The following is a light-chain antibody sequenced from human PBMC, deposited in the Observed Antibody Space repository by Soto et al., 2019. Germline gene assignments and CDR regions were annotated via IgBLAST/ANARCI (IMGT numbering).Light chain of an antibody. V-gene: IGLV2-11*01. CDR2: DVT. CDR3: SSHAGTYTLI. J-gene: IGLJ2*01. CDR1: SSDVGGYNF. Sequence: QSALTQPRSVSGSPGQSVTISCTGTSSDVGGYNFVSWYQQHPDKAPKLMIYDVTKRPSGVPDRFSGSKSGNTASLTISGLQAEDEAVYYSSSHAGTYTLIFGGGTKLTVL.